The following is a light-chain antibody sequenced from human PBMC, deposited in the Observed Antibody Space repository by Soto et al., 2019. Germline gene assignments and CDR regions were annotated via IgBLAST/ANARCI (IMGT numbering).Light chain of an antibody. CDR1: QTVRNNY. CDR3: QQRSNWPPT. Sequence: EFVLTQSPGTLSLSPGERATLSCRASQTVRNNYLAWYQQKPGQAPRLLIYDASSRATGIPARFSGSGSETDFTLTISSLEPEDFAVYYCQQRSNWPPTFGQGTKVDIK. V-gene: IGKV3-11*01. CDR2: DAS. J-gene: IGKJ1*01.